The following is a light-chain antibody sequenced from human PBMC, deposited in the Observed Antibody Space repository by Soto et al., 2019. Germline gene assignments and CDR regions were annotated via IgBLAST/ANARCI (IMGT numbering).Light chain of an antibody. Sequence: QSVLTQPPSASGSPGQSVTISCTGTSSDVGAYDYVSWYQQHPGKAPKLMIYGVTTRPSGISGRFSASKSGLTASLTISGLQPEDEAGYYCSSFTSNRIYVFGPGTKVTVL. CDR1: SSDVGAYDY. CDR3: SSFTSNRIYV. J-gene: IGLJ1*01. CDR2: GVT. V-gene: IGLV2-8*01.